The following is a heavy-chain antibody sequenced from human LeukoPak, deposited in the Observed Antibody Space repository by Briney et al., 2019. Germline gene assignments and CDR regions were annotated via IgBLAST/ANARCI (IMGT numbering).Heavy chain of an antibody. CDR1: GGSISSGGYY. CDR2: IYYRGST. CDR3: ARDTYYYDSSGYPRPGYFDY. J-gene: IGHJ4*02. Sequence: SETLSLTCTVSGGSISSGGYYWSSLRQHPGKGLEWIAYIYYRGSTYYNPSLKSRVTISVDTSKNQFSLKLSSVTAADTAVYYCARDTYYYDSSGYPRPGYFDYWGQGTLVTVSS. D-gene: IGHD3-22*01. V-gene: IGHV4-31*03.